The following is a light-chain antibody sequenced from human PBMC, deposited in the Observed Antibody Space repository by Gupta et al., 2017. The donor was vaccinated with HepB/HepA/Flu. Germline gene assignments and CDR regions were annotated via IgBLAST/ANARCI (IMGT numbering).Light chain of an antibody. J-gene: IGLJ3*02. CDR1: SSNIGKNY. V-gene: IGLV1-47*01. Sequence: SALTQPVSTSGTPGQRVTILCSGSSSNIGKNYVFWYQQLPGTAPKLLIYRNNPRPSGVSDRFSGSKSDTSASLAISGLRSDDEAHYYCAAWDDSLSGWVFGGGTKLSVL. CDR2: RNN. CDR3: AAWDDSLSGWV.